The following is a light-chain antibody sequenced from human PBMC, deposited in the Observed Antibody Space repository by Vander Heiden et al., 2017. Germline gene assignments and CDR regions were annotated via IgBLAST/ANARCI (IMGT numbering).Light chain of an antibody. V-gene: IGLV3-19*01. CDR1: ILISYY. Sequence: SSELTQDPDVSVAFGQTVRITCQGDILISYYVSWDQLKPGQAPILFMRGEDTGPSGIPDRFSGYSSGNTASLTITGARAEDEADYYCSSRDSTDNHLMVFGGGTKLTVL. CDR3: SSRDSTDNHLMV. J-gene: IGLJ3*02. CDR2: GED.